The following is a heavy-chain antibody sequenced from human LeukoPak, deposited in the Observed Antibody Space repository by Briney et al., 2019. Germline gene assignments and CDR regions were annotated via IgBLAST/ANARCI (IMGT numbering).Heavy chain of an antibody. CDR1: GFTFSTYN. CDR3: ARGGLNYADASDI. J-gene: IGHJ3*02. V-gene: IGHV3-21*05. CDR2: ISTDNDSI. D-gene: IGHD4-11*01. Sequence: PGRSLRLSCAASGFTFSTYNMNWVRQAPGKGLEWLSYISTDNDSIYYADSVKGRFTISRDNAENSLYLQMNSLRGEDTAVYYCARGGLNYADASDIWGQGTMVTVSS.